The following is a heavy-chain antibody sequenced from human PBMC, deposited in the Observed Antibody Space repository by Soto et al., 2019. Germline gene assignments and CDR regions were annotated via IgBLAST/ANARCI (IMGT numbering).Heavy chain of an antibody. D-gene: IGHD5-18*01. CDR2: IIPIFGTA. V-gene: IGHV1-69*13. CDR1: GGTFSSYA. J-gene: IGHJ4*02. CDR3: ARDQGDSYGYDY. Sequence: GASVKVSCKASGGTFSSYAISWVRQAPGQGLEWMGGIIPIFGTANYARKFQGRVTITADESTSTAYMELSSLRSEDTAVYYCARDQGDSYGYDYWGQGTLVTVSS.